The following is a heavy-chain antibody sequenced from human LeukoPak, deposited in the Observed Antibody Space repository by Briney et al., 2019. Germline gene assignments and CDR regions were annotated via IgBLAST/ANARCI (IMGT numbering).Heavy chain of an antibody. J-gene: IGHJ4*02. Sequence: PSETLSLTCTVSGGSISNYFWSWIRQPPGKGLEWIGYISYSGSTNSNPSLKSRVTISVDMSKNQFSLRLSSVTAADTAVYYCARLLKGRDDDNDYWGQGTLVTVSS. CDR1: GGSISNYF. V-gene: IGHV4-59*08. D-gene: IGHD5-24*01. CDR3: ARLLKGRDDDNDY. CDR2: ISYSGST.